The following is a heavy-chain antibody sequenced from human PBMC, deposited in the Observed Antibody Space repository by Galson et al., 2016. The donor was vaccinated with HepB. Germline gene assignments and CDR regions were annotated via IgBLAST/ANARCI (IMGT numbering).Heavy chain of an antibody. CDR3: ASLTTMTTKAAFDI. CDR2: IYSSGST. V-gene: IGHV3-53*01. J-gene: IGHJ3*02. D-gene: IGHD4-11*01. CDR1: GFTFSTYV. Sequence: SLRLSCAASGFTFSTYVMSWVRQAPGKGLEWVSLIYSSGSTYYADSVKGRFTISRVHSKKMLYLQMNSLRAEDTAVYYCASLTTMTTKAAFDIWGQGTGVTVSS.